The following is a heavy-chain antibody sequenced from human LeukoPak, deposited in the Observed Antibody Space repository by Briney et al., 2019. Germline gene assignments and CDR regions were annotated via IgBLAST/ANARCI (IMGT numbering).Heavy chain of an antibody. Sequence: GGSLRLSCAASGFTFSSYGMHWVRQAPGKGLEWVAFIRYDGSNKYYADSVKGRFTISRDNSKNTLYLQMNSLRAEDTAVYYCAKDSPLIAAAGTGFDYWGQGTLVTVSS. J-gene: IGHJ4*02. CDR3: AKDSPLIAAAGTGFDY. V-gene: IGHV3-30*02. CDR1: GFTFSSYG. D-gene: IGHD6-13*01. CDR2: IRYDGSNK.